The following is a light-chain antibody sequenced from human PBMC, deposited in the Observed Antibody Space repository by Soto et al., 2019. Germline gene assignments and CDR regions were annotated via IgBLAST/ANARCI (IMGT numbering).Light chain of an antibody. V-gene: IGKV1-39*01. CDR2: GGF. CDR1: QSIRTS. J-gene: IGKJ2*01. CDR3: QQSYSTPPT. Sequence: DIQMTQSPSSLSASVGDRVTITCRASQSIRTSLNWYQQKPGKAPKLLIYGGFSLQSGAPSRFSSSGSWTDFTLTISSLQPEDFAVYYCQQSYSTPPTLGQGTKVEIK.